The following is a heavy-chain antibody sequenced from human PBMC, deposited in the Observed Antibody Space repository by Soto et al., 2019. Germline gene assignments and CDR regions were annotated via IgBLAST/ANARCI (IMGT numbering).Heavy chain of an antibody. CDR2: ISYDGSNK. Sequence: PGGSLRLSCAASGFTFSSYGMHWVRQAPGKGLEWVAVISYDGSNKYYADSVKGRFTISRDNSKNTLYLQMNSLRAEDTAVYYCAKEIEYSSSWGAYYYYGMDVWGQGTTVTVSS. D-gene: IGHD6-6*01. V-gene: IGHV3-30*18. J-gene: IGHJ6*02. CDR1: GFTFSSYG. CDR3: AKEIEYSSSWGAYYYYGMDV.